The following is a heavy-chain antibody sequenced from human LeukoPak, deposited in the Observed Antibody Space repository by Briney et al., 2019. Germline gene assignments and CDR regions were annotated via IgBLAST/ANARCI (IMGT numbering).Heavy chain of an antibody. V-gene: IGHV3-64*01. Sequence: GGSLRLSCAASGFSFSSYAMHWVRRAPGKGLEYISAISSNGDSTHYANSVKGRFTISRDNSKNTLYFQMGSLRAEDMAVYYCARGRYDSSGYEAPTAFDIWGQGTMVTVSS. J-gene: IGHJ3*02. CDR2: ISSNGDST. CDR1: GFSFSSYA. D-gene: IGHD3-22*01. CDR3: ARGRYDSSGYEAPTAFDI.